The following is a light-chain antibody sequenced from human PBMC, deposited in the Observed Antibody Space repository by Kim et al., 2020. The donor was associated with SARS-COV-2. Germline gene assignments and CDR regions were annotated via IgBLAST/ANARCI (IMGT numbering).Light chain of an antibody. V-gene: IGLV2-14*04. CDR1: SSDVGGYNY. Sequence: GQSITISFTGTSSDVGGYNYGSWYQQHPGKAPKLMIYDVSKRPSGVSNRFSGSKSGNTASLTISGLQAEDEADYYCSSYTSSSTLVFGGGTQLTVL. CDR2: DVS. J-gene: IGLJ3*02. CDR3: SSYTSSSTLV.